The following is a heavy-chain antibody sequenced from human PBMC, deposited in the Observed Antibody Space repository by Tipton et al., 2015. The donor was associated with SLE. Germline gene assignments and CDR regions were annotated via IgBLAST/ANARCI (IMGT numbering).Heavy chain of an antibody. V-gene: IGHV3-49*04. CDR2: IRNKPYGGRA. Sequence: SLRLSCSASGFSFGDYALSWVRQAPGKGLEVVGFIRNKPYGGRAEYAPSVKGRFSISRDDSKSIAYLQMNSLKSEDTAVYYCARWFVPTLDALDFWGHGTMVPVPS. D-gene: IGHD3-10*01. CDR1: GFSFGDYA. J-gene: IGHJ3*01. CDR3: ARWFVPTLDALDF.